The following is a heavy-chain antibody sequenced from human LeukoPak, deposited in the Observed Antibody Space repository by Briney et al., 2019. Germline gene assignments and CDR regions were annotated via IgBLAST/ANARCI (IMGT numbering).Heavy chain of an antibody. CDR2: ISYDGSNK. V-gene: IGHV3-30-3*01. CDR1: GFTFSSYA. Sequence: PGGSLRLSCAASGFTFSSYAMHWVRQAPGKGLEWVAVISYDGSNKYYADSVKGRFTISRDNSKNTLYLQMNSLRAEDTAAYYCARAVTMVRGVINSPHFDYWGQGTLVTVSS. J-gene: IGHJ4*02. D-gene: IGHD3-10*01. CDR3: ARAVTMVRGVINSPHFDY.